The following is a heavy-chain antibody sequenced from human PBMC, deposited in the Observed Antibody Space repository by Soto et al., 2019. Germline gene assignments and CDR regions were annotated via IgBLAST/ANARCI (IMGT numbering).Heavy chain of an antibody. CDR1: GFTFDDYT. CDR2: ISWDGGST. Sequence: GGSLRLSCAASGFTFDDYTMHWVRQAPGKGLEWVSLISWDGGSTYYADSVKGRFTISRDNSKNSLYLQMNSLRTEDTALYYCAKAFKSGWELLSYYGMDVWGQGTTVTVSS. D-gene: IGHD1-26*01. CDR3: AKAFKSGWELLSYYGMDV. V-gene: IGHV3-43*01. J-gene: IGHJ6*02.